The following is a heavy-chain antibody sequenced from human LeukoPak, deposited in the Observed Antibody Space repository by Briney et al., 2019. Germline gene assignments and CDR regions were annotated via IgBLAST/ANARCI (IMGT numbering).Heavy chain of an antibody. D-gene: IGHD1-1*01. CDR3: AMYDSFFDY. V-gene: IGHV4-59*08. Sequence: SETLSLTCTVSGGSISGYYWSWLRQPPGKGLEWIGYIHYSGSTNYNPSLKSRVTISLDTSKKQFFLRLSSVTAADTAVYYCAMYDSFFDYCGQGTLVTVSP. CDR2: IHYSGST. CDR1: GGSISGYY. J-gene: IGHJ4*02.